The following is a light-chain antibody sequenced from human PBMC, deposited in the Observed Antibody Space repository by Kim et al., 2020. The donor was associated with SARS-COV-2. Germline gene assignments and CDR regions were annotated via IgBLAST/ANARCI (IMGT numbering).Light chain of an antibody. Sequence: LSPGERATLSCRASQSVSSYLAWYQQKPGQAPRLLIYDASNRATGIPARFSGSGSGTDFILTISSLEPEDFAVYYCQQRSNWPLTFGGGTKVDIK. J-gene: IGKJ4*01. V-gene: IGKV3-11*01. CDR3: QQRSNWPLT. CDR1: QSVSSY. CDR2: DAS.